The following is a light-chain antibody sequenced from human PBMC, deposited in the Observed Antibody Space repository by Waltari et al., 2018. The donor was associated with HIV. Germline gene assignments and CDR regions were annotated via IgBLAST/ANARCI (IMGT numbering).Light chain of an antibody. V-gene: IGLV2-11*01. CDR3: CSYAGNYTPFV. CDR2: DVS. Sequence: QSALTQPRSVSGSPGQSVTISCTGTSSDVAAYNSVSCYQQHPGKAPKLMLYDVSERPSGVPDRFSGSKSGNTASLTISGLQAEDEADYYCCSYAGNYTPFVFGTGTKVTVL. J-gene: IGLJ1*01. CDR1: SSDVAAYNS.